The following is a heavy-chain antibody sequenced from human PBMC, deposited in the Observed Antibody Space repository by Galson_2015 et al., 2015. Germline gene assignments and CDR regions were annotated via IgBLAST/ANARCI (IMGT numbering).Heavy chain of an antibody. CDR1: GFTFRSYA. CDR3: AKDRGPSITMVRGVYDV. V-gene: IGHV3-23*01. J-gene: IGHJ6*02. D-gene: IGHD3-10*01. Sequence: SLRLSCAASGFTFRSYAMSWVRQAPGKGLEWVSGISGSGGSTYHADAVKGRFTICRDNSKNTLCLQMNSLRAEDTAVYYCAKDRGPSITMVRGVYDVWGQGTTVTVSS. CDR2: ISGSGGST.